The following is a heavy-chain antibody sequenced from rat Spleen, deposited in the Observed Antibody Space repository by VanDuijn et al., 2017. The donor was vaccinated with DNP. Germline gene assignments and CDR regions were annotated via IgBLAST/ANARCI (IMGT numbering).Heavy chain of an antibody. CDR2: ISYSGSS. CDR3: ARGLNYGGFSYSWYFDF. CDR1: GFSITTNY. Sequence: EVQLQESGPGLVKPSHSLSLTCSVTGFSITTNYWGWIRKFPGNKMEWIGHISYSGSSGYNPSLKSRISITRDTSKNQFFLQLNSVTTEDIAPSYCARGLNYGGFSYSWYFDFWGPGTMVTVSS. J-gene: IGHJ1*01. D-gene: IGHD1-11*01. V-gene: IGHV3-1*01.